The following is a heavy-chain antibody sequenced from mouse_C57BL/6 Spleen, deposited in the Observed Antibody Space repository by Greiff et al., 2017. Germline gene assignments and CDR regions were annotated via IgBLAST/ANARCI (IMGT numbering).Heavy chain of an antibody. CDR2: IDPANGNT. D-gene: IGHD1-1*01. V-gene: IGHV14-3*01. CDR3: AYYYGSSYGYFDV. CDR1: GFNIKNTY. J-gene: IGHJ1*03. Sequence: VQLQQSVAELVRPGASVKLSCTASGFNIKNTYMHWVKQRPEQGLEWIGRIDPANGNTKYAPKFQGKATITADPSSNTAYLQLSSLTSEDTAIYYCAYYYGSSYGYFDVWGTGTTVTVSS.